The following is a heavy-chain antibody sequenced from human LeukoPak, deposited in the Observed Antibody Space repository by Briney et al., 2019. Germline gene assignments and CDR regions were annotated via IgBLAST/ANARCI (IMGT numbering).Heavy chain of an antibody. CDR2: IYHSGST. CDR1: GGSISSSNW. CDR3: ARKIMITFGGVIVMYYFDY. D-gene: IGHD3-16*02. J-gene: IGHJ4*02. V-gene: IGHV4-4*02. Sequence: PSETLSLTCAVSGGSISSSNWWSWVRQPPGKGLEWIGEIYHSGSTNYNPSLKSRVTISVDKSKNQFSLKLSSVTAADTAVCYCARKIMITFGGVIVMYYFDYWGQGTLVTVSS.